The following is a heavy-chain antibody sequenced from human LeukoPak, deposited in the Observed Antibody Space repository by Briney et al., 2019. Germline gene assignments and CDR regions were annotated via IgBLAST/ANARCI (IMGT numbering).Heavy chain of an antibody. CDR1: GFTFSNFG. V-gene: IGHV3-33*01. D-gene: IGHD3-16*01. CDR3: ARVNTNYYVPVNYGMDV. Sequence: GGSLRLSCAASGFTFSNFGFPWVRQAPGKGLEWVAVIFYDGSRKFYADSVKGRFTISRDNSQNTLYLQMNSLRAEDTAVYYCARVNTNYYVPVNYGMDVWGQGTTVTVSS. CDR2: IFYDGSRK. J-gene: IGHJ6*02.